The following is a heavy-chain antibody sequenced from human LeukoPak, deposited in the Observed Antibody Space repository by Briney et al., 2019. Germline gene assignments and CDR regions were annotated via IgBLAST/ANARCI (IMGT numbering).Heavy chain of an antibody. D-gene: IGHD6-6*01. Sequence: ASVKVSCKASGYTFTSYGISWVRQAPGRGLEWMGWNTPYNGNTNYAQNLQGRVTMTTDTSTSTAYMELRSLRFDDTAVYYCAREERVQHWSDPWGQGTLVTVSS. CDR2: NTPYNGNT. V-gene: IGHV1-18*01. CDR3: AREERVQHWSDP. J-gene: IGHJ5*02. CDR1: GYTFTSYG.